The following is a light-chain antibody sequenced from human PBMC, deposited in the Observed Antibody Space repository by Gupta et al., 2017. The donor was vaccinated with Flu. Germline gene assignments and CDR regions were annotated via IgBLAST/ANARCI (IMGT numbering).Light chain of an antibody. J-gene: IGLJ1*01. CDR2: DAT. Sequence: PGKTAIIACGGNSMEGKSVHCYRHQQRPGPALDVYDATDRPSGTRERVSGSNSGTRAILTLSRVESGDEADDDCQVWDGYSEWVFGTGTKLTVL. CDR3: QVWDGYSEWV. CDR1: SMEGKS. V-gene: IGLV3-21*03.